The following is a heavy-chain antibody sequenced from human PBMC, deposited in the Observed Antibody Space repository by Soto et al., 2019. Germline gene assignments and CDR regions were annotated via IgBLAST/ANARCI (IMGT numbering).Heavy chain of an antibody. V-gene: IGHV4-31*11. CDR1: GYSISSSSYY. D-gene: IGHD2-2*03. CDR2: IYYSGST. J-gene: IGHJ4*02. Sequence: SETLSLTCAVSGYSISSSSYYWGWIRQPPGKGLEWIGYIYYSGSTYYNPSLKSRVTISVDTSKNQFSLKLSSVTAADTAVYYCARDGGYCISTSCPQAPFDYWGQGTLVTVSS. CDR3: ARDGGYCISTSCPQAPFDY.